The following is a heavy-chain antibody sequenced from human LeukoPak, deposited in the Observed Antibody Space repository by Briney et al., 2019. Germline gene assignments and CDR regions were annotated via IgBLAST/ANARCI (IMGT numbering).Heavy chain of an antibody. D-gene: IGHD6-13*01. Sequence: SETLSLTCAVYGGSFSGYYWSWIRQPPGKGLEWIGYIYYSGSTYYNPSLKSRVTISVDTSKNQFSLKLSSVTAADTAVYYCARGFSSSWCFDYWGQGTLATVSS. J-gene: IGHJ4*02. CDR2: IYYSGST. CDR1: GGSFSGYY. V-gene: IGHV4-30-4*01. CDR3: ARGFSSSWCFDY.